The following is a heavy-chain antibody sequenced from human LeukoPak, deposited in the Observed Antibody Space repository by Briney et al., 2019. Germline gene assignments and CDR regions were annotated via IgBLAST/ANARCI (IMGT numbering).Heavy chain of an antibody. CDR3: AKRGVVIRGLLVIGYHQEAYHYDF. D-gene: IGHD3-10*01. V-gene: IGHV3-23*01. J-gene: IGHJ4*02. CDR1: GISLSNYA. CDR2: ISERGGSS. Sequence: GGSLRLSCVVSGISLSNYAMTWVRQAPGKGLEWVSYISERGGSSTYADSVKGRFTISRDTSLNTLYLQMNNLRAEDTAVYFCAKRGVVIRGLLVIGYHQEAYHYDFWGQGVLVTVSS.